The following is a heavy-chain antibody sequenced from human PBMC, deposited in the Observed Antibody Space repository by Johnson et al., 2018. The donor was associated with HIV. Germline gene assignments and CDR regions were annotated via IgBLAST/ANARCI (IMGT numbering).Heavy chain of an antibody. CDR1: GFTFSDYY. D-gene: IGHD1-26*01. J-gene: IGHJ3*02. V-gene: IGHV3-30-3*01. Sequence: VQLVESGGGLVQPGGSLRLSCAASGFTFSDYYMSWIRQAPGKGLEWVAVISYDGSNKYYADSVKGRFTISRDNSKNTLYLQMNSLRAEDTAVYYCARGSGDVGAILGAFDIWGQGTMVTVSS. CDR2: ISYDGSNK. CDR3: ARGSGDVGAILGAFDI.